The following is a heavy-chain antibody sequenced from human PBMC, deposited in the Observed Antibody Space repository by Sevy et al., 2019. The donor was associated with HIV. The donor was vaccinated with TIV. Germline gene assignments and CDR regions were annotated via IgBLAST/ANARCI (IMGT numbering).Heavy chain of an antibody. CDR1: GYTFSDYY. V-gene: IGHV1-2*07. CDR2: INPNRGGT. Sequence: ASVKVSCKAYGYTFSDYYMHWVRQAPGQGLEWMGWINPNRGGTNYAHKFQGRVTMTRDTSISTAYMELGSLRSDDTAIYYCARVMSAYLLANGMDVWGQGTTVTVSS. J-gene: IGHJ6*02. CDR3: ARVMSAYLLANGMDV. D-gene: IGHD2-8*01.